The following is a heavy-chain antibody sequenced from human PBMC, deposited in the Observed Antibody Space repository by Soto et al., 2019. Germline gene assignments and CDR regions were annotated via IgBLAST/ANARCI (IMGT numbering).Heavy chain of an antibody. CDR3: VKRSYYDSTGYEPLHLDAFDI. J-gene: IGHJ3*02. V-gene: IGHV5-10-1*01. Sequence: GDSLKSSCKGSGYNFSNYWISWLRQMPGKGLEWMGRIDPSESYINYSPSCQGHVTISADKSISTAYLQSSSLKASDTAMYYCVKRSYYDSTGYEPLHLDAFDIWRQGTMVTVSS. D-gene: IGHD3-22*01. CDR1: GYNFSNYW. CDR2: IDPSESYI.